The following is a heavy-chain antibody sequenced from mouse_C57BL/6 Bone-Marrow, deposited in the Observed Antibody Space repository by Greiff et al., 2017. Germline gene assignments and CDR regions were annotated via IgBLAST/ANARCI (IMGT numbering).Heavy chain of an antibody. D-gene: IGHD4-1*01. CDR1: GYTFTSYW. V-gene: IGHV1-55*01. CDR2: IYPGSGST. J-gene: IGHJ2*01. CDR3: ARPPGNYVDY. Sequence: VQLQESGAELVKPGASVKMSCKASGYTFTSYWITWVKQRPGQGLEWIGDIYPGSGSTNYNEKFKSKATLTVDTSSSTAYMQLSSLTSEDSAVYYCARPPGNYVDYWGQGTTLTVSS.